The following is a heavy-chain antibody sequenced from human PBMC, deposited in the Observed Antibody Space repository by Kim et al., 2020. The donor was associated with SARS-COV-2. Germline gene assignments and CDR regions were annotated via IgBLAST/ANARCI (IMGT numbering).Heavy chain of an antibody. CDR2: IYYSGST. V-gene: IGHV4-59*01. CDR1: GGSISSYY. CDR3: ARVQGGSGSYMNKGFDP. J-gene: IGHJ5*02. Sequence: SETLSLTCTVFGGSISSYYWSWIRQPPGKGLEWIGYIYYSGSTNYNPSLKSRVTISVDTSKNQFSLTLSSVTAADTAVYYCARVQGGSGSYMNKGFDPWGPGPLFTVS. D-gene: IGHD3-10*01.